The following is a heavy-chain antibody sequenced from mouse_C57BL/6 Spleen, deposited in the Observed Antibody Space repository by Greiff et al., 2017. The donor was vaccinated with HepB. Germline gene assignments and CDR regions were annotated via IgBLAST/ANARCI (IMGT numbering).Heavy chain of an antibody. CDR2: INPNNGGT. CDR3: AISTARAMDY. D-gene: IGHD5-1*01. CDR1: GYTFTDYN. V-gene: IGHV1-22*01. J-gene: IGHJ4*01. Sequence: VQLKESGPELVKPGASVKMSCKASGYTFTDYNMHWVKQSHGKSLEWIGYINPNNGGTSYNQKFKGKATLTVNKSSSTAYMELRSLTSEDSAVYYCAISTARAMDYWGQGTSVTVSS.